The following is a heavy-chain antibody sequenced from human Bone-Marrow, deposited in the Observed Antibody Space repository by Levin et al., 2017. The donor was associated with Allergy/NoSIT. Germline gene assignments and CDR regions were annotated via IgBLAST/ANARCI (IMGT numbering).Heavy chain of an antibody. CDR3: AHRERAGSRGGWETVYLDY. D-gene: IGHD1-26*01. Sequence: SGPTLVKPTQTLSLTCTFSGFSLSSSPVGVAWIRQPPGKALEWLAVIYWDDDKRYSPSLRSRLTITKDTSKNQVVLTMTNMDPADTATYFWAHRERAGSRGGWETVYLDYWGQGILVTVSS. J-gene: IGHJ4*02. CDR2: IYWDDDK. CDR1: GFSLSSSPVG. V-gene: IGHV2-5*02.